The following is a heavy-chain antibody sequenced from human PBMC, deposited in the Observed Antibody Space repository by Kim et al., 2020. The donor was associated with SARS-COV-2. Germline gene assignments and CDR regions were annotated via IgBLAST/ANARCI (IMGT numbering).Heavy chain of an antibody. J-gene: IGHJ4*02. V-gene: IGHV4-4*07. Sequence: YNPSLKSRVTMAVDTTQNQFSLKLSSVTAADTAVYYCARGRSGSYYDSDYWGQGTLVTVSS. CDR3: ARGRSGSYYDSDY. D-gene: IGHD1-26*01.